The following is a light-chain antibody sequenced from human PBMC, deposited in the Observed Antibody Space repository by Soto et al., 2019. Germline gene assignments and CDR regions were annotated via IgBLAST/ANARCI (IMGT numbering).Light chain of an antibody. CDR1: QSVSNY. CDR3: QQRSNWPPIT. J-gene: IGKJ5*01. CDR2: DAS. Sequence: EIVLTQSPGTLSLSPGERATLSCRASQSVSNYLAWFQQKPGQAPRLLIYDASNRATGIPARFSGSGSGTDFTHTISSLEPEDFAVYYCQQRSNWPPITFGQGTRLEIK. V-gene: IGKV3-11*01.